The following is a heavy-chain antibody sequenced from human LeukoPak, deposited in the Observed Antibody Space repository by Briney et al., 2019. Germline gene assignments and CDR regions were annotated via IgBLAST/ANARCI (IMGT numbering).Heavy chain of an antibody. J-gene: IGHJ4*02. CDR1: GGSFSGYY. CDR2: IYHSGST. V-gene: IGHV4-34*01. CDR3: ASYPHYFDY. Sequence: SETLSLTCAVSGGSFSGYYWNWIRQTPGKGLEWIGSIYHSGSTYYNPPLKSRVTISVDTSKNQFSLKLSSVTAADTAVYYCASYPHYFDYWGQGTLVTVSS.